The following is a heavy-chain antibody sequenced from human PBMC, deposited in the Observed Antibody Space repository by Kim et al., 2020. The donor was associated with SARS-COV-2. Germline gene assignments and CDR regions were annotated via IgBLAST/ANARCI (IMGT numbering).Heavy chain of an antibody. CDR3: AKDIATVVTGGFDY. J-gene: IGHJ4*02. D-gene: IGHD2-15*01. CDR1: GFTFDDYA. Sequence: GGSLRLSCAASGFTFDDYAMHWVRQAPGKGLEWVSGISWNSGSIGYADSVKGRFTISRDNAKNSLYLQMNSLRAEDTALYYCAKDIATVVTGGFDYWGQGTLVTVSS. CDR2: ISWNSGSI. V-gene: IGHV3-9*01.